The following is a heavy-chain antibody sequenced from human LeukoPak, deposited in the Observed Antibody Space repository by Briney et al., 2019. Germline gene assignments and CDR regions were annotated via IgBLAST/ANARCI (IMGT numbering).Heavy chain of an antibody. CDR1: GFTFSSYW. V-gene: IGHV3-7*01. CDR3: ARRSTSWDYFDY. CDR2: IKQHGSEE. Sequence: GGSLRLSCAASGFTFSSYWTSWVRQAPGKGLEWVANIKQHGSEEYYVDSVKGRFTISRDNAKNSVYLQMNSLRAEDTAVYYCARRSTSWDYFDYWGQGILVTVSS. D-gene: IGHD6-6*01. J-gene: IGHJ4*02.